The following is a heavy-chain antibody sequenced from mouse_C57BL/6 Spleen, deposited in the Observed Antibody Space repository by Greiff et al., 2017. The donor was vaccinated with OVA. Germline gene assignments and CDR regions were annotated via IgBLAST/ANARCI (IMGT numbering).Heavy chain of an antibody. V-gene: IGHV1-26*01. CDR1: GYTFTDYY. D-gene: IGHD2-1*01. CDR2: INTNNGGT. J-gene: IGHJ1*03. Sequence: EVQLQQSGPELVKPGASVKISCKASGYTFTDYYMNWVKQSHGKSLEWIGDINTNNGGTSYNQKFKGKATLTVDKSSSTAYMELRSLTSEDSAVYYCARSYCNSVRYFDVWGTGTTVTVSS. CDR3: ARSYCNSVRYFDV.